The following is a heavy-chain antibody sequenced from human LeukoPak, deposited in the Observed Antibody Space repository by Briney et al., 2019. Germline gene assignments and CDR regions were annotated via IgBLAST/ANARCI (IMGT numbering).Heavy chain of an antibody. Sequence: SETLSLTCTVSGGSLRSYYWSWIRQPAGKGLEWIGRIYHSGSTNENSSLKSRVTMSVDTSKNQFSLRLSSVTAADTAVYYCARDMGTGMAAAFDLWGQGTLVTVSS. D-gene: IGHD6-13*01. CDR1: GGSLRSYY. V-gene: IGHV4-4*07. J-gene: IGHJ4*02. CDR3: ARDMGTGMAAAFDL. CDR2: IYHSGST.